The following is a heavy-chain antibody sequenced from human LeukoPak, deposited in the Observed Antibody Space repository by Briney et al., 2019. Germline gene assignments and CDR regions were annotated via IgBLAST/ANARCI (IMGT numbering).Heavy chain of an antibody. Sequence: LSETLSLTCSVSGGAIISYYWSWIRQPAGKGPEWIGRIYPTGNTDYNPSLKTRVPMSTDLSKKQFSLRLRSVTAADTAVYYCARLKFYDSTGYSPGYYMDVWGKGTAVTVSS. D-gene: IGHD3-22*01. CDR2: IYPTGNT. J-gene: IGHJ6*03. CDR3: ARLKFYDSTGYSPGYYMDV. V-gene: IGHV4-4*07. CDR1: GGAIISYY.